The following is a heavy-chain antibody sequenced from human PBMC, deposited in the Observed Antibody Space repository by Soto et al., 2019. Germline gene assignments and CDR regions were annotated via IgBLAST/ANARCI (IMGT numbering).Heavy chain of an antibody. Sequence: EVQLVESGGGLVKPGGSLRLSCAASGFTLSNAWVSWVRQAPGKGLEWVGRIQSKVDGGTTDYGAPVKVRFTISRDDSRNTLYLQMNSLQTEDTAVYYCTAEPWSRVQTDFDYWGQETLVTVS. CDR2: IQSKVDGGTT. CDR3: TAEPWSRVQTDFDY. J-gene: IGHJ4*02. V-gene: IGHV3-15*01. D-gene: IGHD2-8*02. CDR1: GFTLSNAW.